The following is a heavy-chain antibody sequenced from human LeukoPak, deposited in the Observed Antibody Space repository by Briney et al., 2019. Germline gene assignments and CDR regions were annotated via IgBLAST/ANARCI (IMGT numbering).Heavy chain of an antibody. CDR1: GGSFSGYY. J-gene: IGHJ4*02. D-gene: IGHD6-13*01. Sequence: SETLSLTCAVYGGSFSGYYWSWIRQPPGKGLEWIGYIYYSGSTNYNPSLKSRVTISVDTSKNQFSLKLSSVTAADTAVYYCARGDIAAAGTEAHFDYWGQGTLVTVSS. CDR3: ARGDIAAAGTEAHFDY. CDR2: IYYSGST. V-gene: IGHV4-59*12.